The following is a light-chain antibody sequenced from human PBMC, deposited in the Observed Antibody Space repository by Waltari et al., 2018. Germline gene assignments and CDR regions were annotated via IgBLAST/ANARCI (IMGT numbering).Light chain of an antibody. CDR1: PSAIGYYKY. V-gene: IGLV2-14*03. CDR2: DVS. J-gene: IGLJ1*01. Sequence: QSALTQPASVSGSPGQSITIPCTGTPSAIGYYKYVSWYQQHPGKAPKLIIYDVSHRPSGVSDRFSGSKSGNTASLTISGLRAEDEADYHCSSYSISSNYFVFGTGTTVTVL. CDR3: SSYSISSNYFV.